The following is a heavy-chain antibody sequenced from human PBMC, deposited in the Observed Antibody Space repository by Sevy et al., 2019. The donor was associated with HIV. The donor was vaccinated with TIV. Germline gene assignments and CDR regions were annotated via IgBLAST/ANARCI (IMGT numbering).Heavy chain of an antibody. CDR2: IRLDGNYK. V-gene: IGHV3-30*02. Sequence: GGSLRLSCEAFGFSFSNYGMHWVRQAPGKGPEWVSSIRLDGNYKQYAHSVKGRFTISRDNSKNTLNLQMNSLRAEDTAVYYCARDPGYSGYDWGALTYYFDYWGQGTLVTVSS. CDR3: ARDPGYSGYDWGALTYYFDY. J-gene: IGHJ4*02. CDR1: GFSFSNYG. D-gene: IGHD5-12*01.